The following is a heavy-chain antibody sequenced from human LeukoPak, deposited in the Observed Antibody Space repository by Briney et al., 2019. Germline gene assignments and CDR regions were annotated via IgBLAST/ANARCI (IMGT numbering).Heavy chain of an antibody. CDR1: GGTFSSYA. CDR3: AKGAPLDY. CDR2: IDPYYGNT. J-gene: IGHJ4*02. Sequence: GASVKVSFYASGGTFSSYAINCVRQAPGQGLEWMGCIDPYYGNTNYVQNLQDRLTMTTDTSTTTAYMELRSLEPDDTAVYYCAKGAPLDYWGQGTLVTVSS. V-gene: IGHV1-18*01.